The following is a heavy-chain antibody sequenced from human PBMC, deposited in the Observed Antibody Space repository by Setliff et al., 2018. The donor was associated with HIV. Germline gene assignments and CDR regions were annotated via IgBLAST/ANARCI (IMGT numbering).Heavy chain of an antibody. V-gene: IGHV4-39*07. CDR1: GGSISSRSYY. CDR2: ILSGGNT. J-gene: IGHJ1*01. Sequence: PSETLSLTCSVFGGSISSRSYYWGWIRQSPGQGLEWIGNILSGGNTYYNPSLKSRVSMSVDTSKNQFSLKLSSVTAADTAIYYCARVPTSSWYVTTQRTKEYFHHWGQGTLVTVSS. D-gene: IGHD6-13*01. CDR3: ARVPTSSWYVTTQRTKEYFHH.